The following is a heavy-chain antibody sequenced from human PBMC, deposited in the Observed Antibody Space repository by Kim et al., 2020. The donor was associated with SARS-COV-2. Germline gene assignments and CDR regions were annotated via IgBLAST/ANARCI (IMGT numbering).Heavy chain of an antibody. CDR2: ISGSGGST. D-gene: IGHD5-18*01. J-gene: IGHJ5*02. V-gene: IGHV3-23*01. CDR1: GFTFSSYA. CDR3: AKLGSTRRIQQNWFDP. Sequence: GGSLRLSCAASGFTFSSYAMSWVRQAPGKGLEWVSAISGSGGSTYYADSVKGRFTISRDNSKNALYLQMNSLRAEDTAVYYCAKLGSTRRIQQNWFDPWGQGTLVTVSS.